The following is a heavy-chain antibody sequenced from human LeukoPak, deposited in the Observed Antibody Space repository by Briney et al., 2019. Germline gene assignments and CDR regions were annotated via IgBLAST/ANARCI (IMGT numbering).Heavy chain of an antibody. CDR2: ISGSGAST. CDR1: GLTFSSYA. V-gene: IGHV3-23*01. CDR3: AKDLTYGDYAGGDGFDI. J-gene: IGHJ3*02. D-gene: IGHD4-17*01. Sequence: GGSLRLSCAASGLTFSSYAMNWLRQAPGKGLEWVSVISGSGASTYYADSVKGRFTISRDKSKNTLYLQMNSLRAEDTAVYYCAKDLTYGDYAGGDGFDIWGQGTMVTVPS.